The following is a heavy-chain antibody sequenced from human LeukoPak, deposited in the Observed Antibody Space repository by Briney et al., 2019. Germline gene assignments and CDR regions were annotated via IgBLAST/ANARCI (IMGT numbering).Heavy chain of an antibody. J-gene: IGHJ4*02. CDR2: IYSGGSR. Sequence: GGSLRLSCAASGFTVSSNYMNWVRQAPGKGLEWVSIIYSGGSRYYADSVKGRFTISRDNSKNTLYLQMNSLTAEDTAVYYCARWDSSGYHKYYFDYWGQGTLVTVSS. V-gene: IGHV3-53*01. CDR1: GFTVSSNY. CDR3: ARWDSSGYHKYYFDY. D-gene: IGHD3-22*01.